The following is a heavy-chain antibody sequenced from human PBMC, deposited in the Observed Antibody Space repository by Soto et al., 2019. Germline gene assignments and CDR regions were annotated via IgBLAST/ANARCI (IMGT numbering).Heavy chain of an antibody. V-gene: IGHV3-30*18. D-gene: IGHD4-17*01. CDR3: AKETRSRAVTATRVNGMDV. Sequence: QVQLVESGGGVVQPGRSLRLSCAASGFTFSDFGMHWVRQAPGKGLEWVAAISHDGTNQYYGDSVKGRFSISRDHSNNRLSLQMNNLGVEDTAIYYCAKETRSRAVTATRVNGMDVWGQGNTVTVSS. CDR1: GFTFSDFG. CDR2: ISHDGTNQ. J-gene: IGHJ6*02.